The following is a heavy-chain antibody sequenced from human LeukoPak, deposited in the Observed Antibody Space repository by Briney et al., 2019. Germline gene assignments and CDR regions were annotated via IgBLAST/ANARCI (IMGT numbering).Heavy chain of an antibody. J-gene: IGHJ4*02. V-gene: IGHV5-51*01. D-gene: IGHD7-27*01. Sequence: GESLKISCKCSVYSFTSYLIGWVRQMPGKGLEWMGIIYPGDSDTRYSPSFQGQVTISADKSISTAYLQWSSLKASDTAMYYCARHVRYNVANWGSSDDYWGQGTPVTVSS. CDR2: IYPGDSDT. CDR3: ARHVRYNVANWGSSDDY. CDR1: VYSFTSYL.